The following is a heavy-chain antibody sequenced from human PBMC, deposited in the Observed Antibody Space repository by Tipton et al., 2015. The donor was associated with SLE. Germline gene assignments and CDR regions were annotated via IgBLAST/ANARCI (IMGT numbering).Heavy chain of an antibody. V-gene: IGHV1-18*01. CDR3: ARGPPYCGGDCYLDY. D-gene: IGHD2-21*01. Sequence: QLVQSGAEVKKPGSSVKVSCKASGGTFSSYAISWVRQAPGQGLEWMGWISAYNGNTNYAQKLQGRVTMTTDTSTSTAYMELRSLRSDDTAVYDCARGPPYCGGDCYLDYWGQGTLVTVSS. J-gene: IGHJ4*02. CDR2: ISAYNGNT. CDR1: GGTFSSYA.